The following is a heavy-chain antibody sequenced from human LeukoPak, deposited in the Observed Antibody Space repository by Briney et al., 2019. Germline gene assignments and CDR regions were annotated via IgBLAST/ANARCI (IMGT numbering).Heavy chain of an antibody. CDR3: ARDSSGWYIYDY. D-gene: IGHD6-19*01. J-gene: IGHJ4*02. CDR2: ISGSGGSA. CDR1: GFTFSSYA. V-gene: IGHV3-23*01. Sequence: GGSLRLSCAASGFTFSSYAMSWVRQAPGKGLEWVSAISGSGGSAYYADSVKGRFTISRDNSKNTLYLQMNSLRAEDTAVYYCARDSSGWYIYDYWGQGTLVTVSS.